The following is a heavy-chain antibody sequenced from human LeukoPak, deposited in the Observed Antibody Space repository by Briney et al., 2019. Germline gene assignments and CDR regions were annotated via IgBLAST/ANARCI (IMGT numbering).Heavy chain of an antibody. CDR3: ARGGLFAYYFDY. CDR2: IKGDEMTT. Sequence: GGSLRLSCAASGFAFTTYWMHWVRQAPGKGLEWVSRIKGDEMTTNYADSVEGRFTISRDNAKNTVYLEINSLRAEDTAVYYCARGGLFAYYFDYWGQGTLVTVSS. V-gene: IGHV3-74*01. D-gene: IGHD3-10*02. J-gene: IGHJ4*02. CDR1: GFAFTTYW.